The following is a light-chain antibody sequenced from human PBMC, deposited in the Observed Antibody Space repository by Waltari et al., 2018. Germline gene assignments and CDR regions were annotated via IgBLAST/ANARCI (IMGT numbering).Light chain of an antibody. V-gene: IGLV2-14*03. CDR2: DVT. Sequence: QSALTQPASESGSPGQSITISCSGTSGDEGGHNYVSWYQQHPVNAPKLIIFDVTRWPSGVSNRFSGSKSGNTASLTIFGLQAEDEADYYCASYTSTRTVVFGGGTRVTVL. CDR3: ASYTSTRTVV. CDR1: SGDEGGHNY. J-gene: IGLJ2*01.